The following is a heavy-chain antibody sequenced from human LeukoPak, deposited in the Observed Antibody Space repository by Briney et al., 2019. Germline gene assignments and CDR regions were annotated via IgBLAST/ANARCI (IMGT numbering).Heavy chain of an antibody. CDR3: ARVHSGYGPDYIDH. CDR2: VGISSGNT. D-gene: IGHD5-12*01. CDR1: GFTFSDYS. J-gene: IGHJ4*02. Sequence: PGGSLRLSCAASGFTFSDYSMNRVRQAPGKGLEWISYVGISSGNTKYADSVKGRFAISRDNAKSSLYLQMNSLRAEDTALHYCARVHSGYGPDYIDHWGQGTPVTVSS. V-gene: IGHV3-48*04.